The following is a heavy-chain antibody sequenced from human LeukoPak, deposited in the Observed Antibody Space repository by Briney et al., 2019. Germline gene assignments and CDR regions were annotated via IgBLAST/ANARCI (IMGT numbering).Heavy chain of an antibody. J-gene: IGHJ4*02. Sequence: QPGGSLRLSCAASGFTLDDYAMHWVRQAPGKGLEWVSGISWNSGSIGYADSVKGRFTISRDNAKNSLYLQMNSLRAEDTALYYCAKERGSSGWYRGPFDYWGQGTLVTVSS. CDR3: AKERGSSGWYRGPFDY. D-gene: IGHD6-19*01. CDR1: GFTLDDYA. V-gene: IGHV3-9*01. CDR2: ISWNSGSI.